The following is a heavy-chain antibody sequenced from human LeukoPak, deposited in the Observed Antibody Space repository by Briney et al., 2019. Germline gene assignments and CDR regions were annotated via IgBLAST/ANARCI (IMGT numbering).Heavy chain of an antibody. CDR1: GFTFDDYA. V-gene: IGHV3-9*01. CDR2: ISWNSGSI. CDR3: AKDTAPSPYYFDY. J-gene: IGHJ4*02. D-gene: IGHD6-6*01. Sequence: PGGSLRLSCAASGFTFDDYAMHWVRQAPGKGLEWVSGISWNSGSIGYADSVKCRFTISRDNAKNSLYLQMNSLRAEDTALYYCAKDTAPSPYYFDYWGQGTLVTVSS.